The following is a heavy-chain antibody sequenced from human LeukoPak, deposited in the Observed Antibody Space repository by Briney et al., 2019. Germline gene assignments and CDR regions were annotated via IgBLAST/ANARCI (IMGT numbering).Heavy chain of an antibody. CDR1: GFTFSNYA. J-gene: IGHJ4*02. V-gene: IGHV3-74*01. CDR3: ARGSLGDGSLLIDY. D-gene: IGHD3-10*01. Sequence: GGSLRLSCAASGFTFSNYAMSWVRQAPGKGLVWVSRINSDGSDKTYADSVKGRFTISRDNAKNTVYLQMNSLRAEDTAVYYCARGSLGDGSLLIDYWGQGTLVTVSS. CDR2: INSDGSDK.